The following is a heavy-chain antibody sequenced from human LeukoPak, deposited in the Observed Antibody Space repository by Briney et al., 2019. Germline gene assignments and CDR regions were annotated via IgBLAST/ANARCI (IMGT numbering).Heavy chain of an antibody. CDR3: ARDRGGYAFDI. CDR1: GFTFSSYS. D-gene: IGHD3-3*01. J-gene: IGHJ3*02. V-gene: IGHV3-21*01. CDR2: ISSSSSYI. Sequence: PGGSLRLSCAASGFTFSSYSMNWVRQAPGKGLEWVSSISSSSSYIYYADSVKGRFTISRDNAKHSLYLQMNSLRAEDTAVYYCARDRGGYAFDIWGQGAMVTVSS.